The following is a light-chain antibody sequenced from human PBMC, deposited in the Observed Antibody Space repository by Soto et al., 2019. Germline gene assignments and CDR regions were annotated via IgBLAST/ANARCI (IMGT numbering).Light chain of an antibody. J-gene: IGKJ4*01. CDR2: GAS. V-gene: IGKV3-20*01. CDR3: QQYGYLVT. CDR1: QTVRNNY. Sequence: EFVLTQSPGTLSLSPGERATLSCRASQTVRNNYLAWYQQKPGQAPRLLIYGASSRATGIPDRFSGSGSGTDFTLTISRLEPEDFAMYYCQQYGYLVTFGGGTKVDNK.